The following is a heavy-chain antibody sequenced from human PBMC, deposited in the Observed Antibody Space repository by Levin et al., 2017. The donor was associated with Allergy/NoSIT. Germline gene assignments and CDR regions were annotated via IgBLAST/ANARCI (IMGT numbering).Heavy chain of an antibody. Sequence: SVKVSCKASGGTFSSYTISWVRQAPGQGLEWMGRFIPILGLANYEQKFQGRVTITADKSTSTVYMELSSLRSEDTAVYYCATMASNWFDPWGQGTQVTVAS. CDR2: FIPILGLA. CDR3: ATMASNWFDP. V-gene: IGHV1-69*02. D-gene: IGHD3-10*01. J-gene: IGHJ5*02. CDR1: GGTFSSYT.